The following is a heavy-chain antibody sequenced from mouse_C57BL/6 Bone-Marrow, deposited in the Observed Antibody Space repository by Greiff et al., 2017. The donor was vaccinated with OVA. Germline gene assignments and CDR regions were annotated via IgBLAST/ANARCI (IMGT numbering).Heavy chain of an antibody. D-gene: IGHD2-4*01. CDR3: AREDDYDWYFDV. J-gene: IGHJ1*03. Sequence: VQLQQSGPELVKPGASVKISCKASGYAFSSSWMNWVKQRPGKGLVWIGRIYPGDGDTNYNGKFKGKATLTADKSSSTAYMQLSSLTSEDSAVYFCAREDDYDWYFDVWGTGTTVTVSS. CDR1: GYAFSSSW. CDR2: IYPGDGDT. V-gene: IGHV1-82*01.